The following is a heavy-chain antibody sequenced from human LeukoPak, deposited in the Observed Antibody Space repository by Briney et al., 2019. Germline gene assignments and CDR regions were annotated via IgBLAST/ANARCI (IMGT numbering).Heavy chain of an antibody. D-gene: IGHD3-22*01. J-gene: IGHJ4*02. CDR3: AKGSHYYDSSGYDG. CDR1: GFTFSSYA. V-gene: IGHV3-23*01. CDR2: ISGSGAST. Sequence: GGSLRLSCAASGFTFSSYAMSWVRQALGKGLEWVSAISGSGASTYYADPVKGRFTISRDNSKNTLSLQMNSLRAEDTAVYYCAKGSHYYDSSGYDGWGQGTQVTVSS.